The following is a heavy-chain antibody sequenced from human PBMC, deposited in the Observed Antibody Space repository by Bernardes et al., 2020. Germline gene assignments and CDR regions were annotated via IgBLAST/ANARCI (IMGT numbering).Heavy chain of an antibody. CDR3: AKDLAVAGLEPSGPDAFDI. Sequence: GGSLRLSCAASGFTFDDYTMHWVRQAPGKGLEWVSLISWDGGSTYYADSVKGRFTISRDNSKNSLYLQMNSLRTEDTALYYCAKDLAVAGLEPSGPDAFDIWGQGTMVTVSS. CDR2: ISWDGGST. J-gene: IGHJ3*02. V-gene: IGHV3-43*01. D-gene: IGHD6-19*01. CDR1: GFTFDDYT.